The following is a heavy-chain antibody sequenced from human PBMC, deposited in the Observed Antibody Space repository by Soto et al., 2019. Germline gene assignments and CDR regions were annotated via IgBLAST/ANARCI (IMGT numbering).Heavy chain of an antibody. J-gene: IGHJ4*02. CDR2: ISWNSGSL. CDR3: ARVCGGQCFDF. CDR1: GFTFDDYA. D-gene: IGHD2-21*01. V-gene: IGHV3-9*01. Sequence: EVQLVQSGGGLVQPGESLRLSCVTSGFTFDDYAMRWVRQRPGKGLEWVSGISWNSGSLVYADSVKGRFTISRENAKNSLYLQMDSLTVADTALYSCARVCGGQCFDFWGQGTLVTVSS.